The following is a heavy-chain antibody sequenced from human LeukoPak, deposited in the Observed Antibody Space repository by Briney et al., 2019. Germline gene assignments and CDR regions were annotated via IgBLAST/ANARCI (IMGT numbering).Heavy chain of an antibody. V-gene: IGHV4-31*03. Sequence: SQTLSLTCTVSGGSISSGGYYWSWIRQHPGKGLEWIGYIYYSGSTNYNPSLKSRVTISVDTSKNQFSLKLSSVTAADTAVYYCAGGPKDIVVVPAAPRVYYYYGMDVWGQGTTVTVSS. CDR1: GGSISSGGYY. J-gene: IGHJ6*02. CDR3: AGGPKDIVVVPAAPRVYYYYGMDV. CDR2: IYYSGST. D-gene: IGHD2-2*01.